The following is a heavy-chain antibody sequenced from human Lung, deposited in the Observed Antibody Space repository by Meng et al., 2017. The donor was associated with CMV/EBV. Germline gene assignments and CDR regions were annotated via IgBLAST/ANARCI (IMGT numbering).Heavy chain of an antibody. D-gene: IGHD1-7*01. Sequence: SETLSLTCTVSGGSISSYYWSWIRQPPGKGLEWIGYIYYSGSTNYNPSLKSRVTISVDTSKNQFSLKLSSVTAADAAVYYCARGNWNYDYWGQGPLVTVSS. J-gene: IGHJ4*02. CDR1: GGSISSYY. CDR3: ARGNWNYDY. V-gene: IGHV4-59*01. CDR2: IYYSGST.